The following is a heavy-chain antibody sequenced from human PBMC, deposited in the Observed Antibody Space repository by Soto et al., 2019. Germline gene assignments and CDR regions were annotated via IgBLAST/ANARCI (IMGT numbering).Heavy chain of an antibody. Sequence: EVQLLESGGGLIQPGGSLRLSCAASGFTFSSYAMSWVRQAPGMGLEWVSIISGSGGSTYYADSVKGRFTISRDNSKNTLYLQMNSLRAEDTAIYYCAKDVTGPNCPFDYWGQGTLVTVSS. J-gene: IGHJ4*02. CDR2: ISGSGGST. CDR1: GFTFSSYA. CDR3: AKDVTGPNCPFDY. V-gene: IGHV3-23*01. D-gene: IGHD7-27*01.